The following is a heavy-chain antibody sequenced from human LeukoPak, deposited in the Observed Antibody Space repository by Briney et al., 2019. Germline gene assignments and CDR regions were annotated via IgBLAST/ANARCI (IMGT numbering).Heavy chain of an antibody. Sequence: ASVKVSCKASGGTFSSYAISWVRQAPGQGLEWMGGIIPIFGTANYAQKFQGRVTITADESTSTAYMELSSLRSEDTAVYYCARDRSPYSSSWCWSHWGQGTLVTVSS. V-gene: IGHV1-69*13. D-gene: IGHD6-13*01. CDR3: ARDRSPYSSSWCWSH. CDR2: IIPIFGTA. J-gene: IGHJ4*02. CDR1: GGTFSSYA.